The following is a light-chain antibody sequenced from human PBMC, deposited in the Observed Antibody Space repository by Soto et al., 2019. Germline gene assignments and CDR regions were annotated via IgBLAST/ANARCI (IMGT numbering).Light chain of an antibody. CDR1: SSDVGSYNL. J-gene: IGLJ1*01. Sequence: QSALTQPASVSGSPGQSITISCTGTSSDVGSYNLVSWYQQHPGKAPKLMIYEGSKRPSGVSNRFSGSKSGNTASLTISGLQGEDEADYYCCSYGGGTTYVFGTGTKATVL. CDR2: EGS. CDR3: CSYGGGTTYV. V-gene: IGLV2-23*01.